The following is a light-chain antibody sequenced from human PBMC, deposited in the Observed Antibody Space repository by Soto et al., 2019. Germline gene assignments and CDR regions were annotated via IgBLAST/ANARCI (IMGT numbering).Light chain of an antibody. Sequence: EMVLTQSPATLSLSPGERATLSCRASQSVSSYLAGYQQKPGQAPRLLIYDAYSRAPGIPARFSGSGTGTDFTLTISSIEPEDSAVYHCQQRSNWPSITFGQGTRLEIK. CDR1: QSVSSY. CDR2: DAY. CDR3: QQRSNWPSIT. V-gene: IGKV3-11*01. J-gene: IGKJ5*01.